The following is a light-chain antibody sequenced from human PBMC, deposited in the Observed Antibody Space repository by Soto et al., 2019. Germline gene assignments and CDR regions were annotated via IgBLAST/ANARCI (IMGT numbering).Light chain of an antibody. CDR2: KAS. V-gene: IGKV1-5*03. Sequence: DIQMTQSPSSLSASVGDRGTITFGASQTISSWLAWYQQKPGKAPKLLIYKASTLEIGVPSRFSGSGSGTDFTLTISNLQPEDFATYYCQQLNAYPLTFGQGTRLEIK. CDR1: QTISSW. J-gene: IGKJ5*01. CDR3: QQLNAYPLT.